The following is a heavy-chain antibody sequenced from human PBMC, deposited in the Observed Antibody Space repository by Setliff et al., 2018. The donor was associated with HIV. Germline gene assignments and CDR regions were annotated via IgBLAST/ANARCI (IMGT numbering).Heavy chain of an antibody. Sequence: PGGSLRPSCAASGFTFSSYWMSWVRQAPGKGLEWVANIKQDGSEKYYVDSVKGRFTISRDNAKNSLYLQMNSLRAEDTAVYYCARVYDSSGYSLSIPGYWGQGTLVTVSS. J-gene: IGHJ4*01. CDR2: IKQDGSEK. V-gene: IGHV3-7*01. CDR3: ARVYDSSGYSLSIPGY. D-gene: IGHD3-22*01. CDR1: GFTFSSYW.